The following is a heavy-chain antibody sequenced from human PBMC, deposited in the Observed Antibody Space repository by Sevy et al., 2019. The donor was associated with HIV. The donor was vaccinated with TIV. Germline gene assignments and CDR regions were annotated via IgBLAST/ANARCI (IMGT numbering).Heavy chain of an antibody. CDR3: ARDMSEGNAEYFHH. J-gene: IGHJ1*01. D-gene: IGHD3-16*01. CDR1: GFILRYDW. CDR2: INGDGSST. V-gene: IGHV3-74*01. Sequence: VGSLRLSCAASGFILRYDWMHWVRQAPGKELVWVSRINGDGSSTNYADSVKGRFTVSRDNAENILYLQMNSLRGEDTAVYYCARDMSEGNAEYFHHWGQGTLVTVSS.